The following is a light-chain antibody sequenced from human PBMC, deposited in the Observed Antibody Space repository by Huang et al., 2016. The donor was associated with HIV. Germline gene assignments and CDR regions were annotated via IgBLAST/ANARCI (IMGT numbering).Light chain of an antibody. V-gene: IGKV3-11*01. Sequence: EIVLTQSPATLSLSPGERATLSCRASQRIGSYLAWYQQRRGQSPRLLIYSASNRATGIPARCSGRGSGTDFTLTISSLEPEDFAVYYCHQRGDWPLTFGGGTRVEIK. CDR3: HQRGDWPLT. CDR1: QRIGSY. J-gene: IGKJ4*01. CDR2: SAS.